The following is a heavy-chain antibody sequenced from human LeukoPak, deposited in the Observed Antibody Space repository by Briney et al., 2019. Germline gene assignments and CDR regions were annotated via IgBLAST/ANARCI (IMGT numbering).Heavy chain of an antibody. Sequence: GASVKVSCKASGYTFTGYYMHWVRQAPGQGLEWMGWINPNSGSTNYAQKFQGRVTMTRDTSISTAYMELSRLRSDDTAVYYCASTGYSSSWYKRENAFDIWGQGTMVTVSS. CDR1: GYTFTGYY. D-gene: IGHD6-13*01. V-gene: IGHV1-2*02. CDR3: ASTGYSSSWYKRENAFDI. J-gene: IGHJ3*02. CDR2: INPNSGST.